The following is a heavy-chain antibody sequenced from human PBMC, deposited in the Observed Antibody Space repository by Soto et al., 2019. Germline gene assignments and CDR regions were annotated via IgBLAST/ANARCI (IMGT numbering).Heavy chain of an antibody. V-gene: IGHV3-33*01. CDR3: ARGSRSSWYYFDY. CDR2: IWYGGSNK. D-gene: IGHD6-13*01. CDR1: GFMFSDYG. Sequence: QVQLVESGGGVVQPGRSLRLSCAVSGFMFSDYGMHWVRQAPGKGLEWVAVIWYGGSNKYYGDAVKGRFTISRDNSKNTLYLQMNSLRAEDTAVYYCARGSRSSWYYFDYWGQGTLVTVSS. J-gene: IGHJ4*02.